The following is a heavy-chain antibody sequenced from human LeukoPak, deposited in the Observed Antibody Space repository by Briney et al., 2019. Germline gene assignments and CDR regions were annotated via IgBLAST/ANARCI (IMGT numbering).Heavy chain of an antibody. V-gene: IGHV3-7*01. Sequence: GGSLRLSCEASGLTFNKYWMTWVRQAPGKGLEWVANIRQDGSEKNYVDSVKGRFTISRDNAKNSLYLQMNSLRAEDTAVYYCARGEAVAGNDHWGQGALVTVSS. J-gene: IGHJ4*02. CDR1: GLTFNKYW. CDR3: ARGEAVAGNDH. D-gene: IGHD6-19*01. CDR2: IRQDGSEK.